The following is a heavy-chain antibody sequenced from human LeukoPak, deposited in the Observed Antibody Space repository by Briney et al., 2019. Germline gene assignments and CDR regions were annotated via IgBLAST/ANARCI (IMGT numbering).Heavy chain of an antibody. J-gene: IGHJ5*02. V-gene: IGHV3-7*04. CDR2: IKDDGGEK. D-gene: IGHD6-13*01. CDR1: GLTLSTGW. Sequence: GGSLRLSCAASGLTLSTGWMSWVRQTPGRGLEWLASIKDDGGEKYYVDSVKGRFTISRDNTMNSLYLQMNNLRAEDTAVYYCARGASSSPNWFDPWGQGTLVTVSS. CDR3: ARGASSSPNWFDP.